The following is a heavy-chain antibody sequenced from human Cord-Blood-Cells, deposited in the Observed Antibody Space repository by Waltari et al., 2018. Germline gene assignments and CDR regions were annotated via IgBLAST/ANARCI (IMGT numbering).Heavy chain of an antibody. CDR1: YA. D-gene: IGHD1-26*01. J-gene: IGHJ4*02. Sequence: YAMSWVRQAPGKGLEWVSAISGSGGSTYYADSVKGRFTISRDNSKNTLYLQMNSLRAEDTAVYYCAKGGSYYVGFDYWGQGTLVTVSS. V-gene: IGHV3-23*01. CDR3: AKGGSYYVGFDY. CDR2: ISGSGGST.